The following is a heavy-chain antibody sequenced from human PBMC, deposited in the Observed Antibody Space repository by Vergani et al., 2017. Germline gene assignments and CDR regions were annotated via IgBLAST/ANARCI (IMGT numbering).Heavy chain of an antibody. CDR1: GFTFDDYA. Sequence: EVQLVESGGGLVQPGRSLRLSCAASGFTFDDYAMHWVRQAPGKGLEWVSGISGSGGSTYYADSVKGRFTISRDNSKNTLYLQMNSLRAEDTAVYYCAKDWSVYGDYELGWFDPWGQGTLVTVSS. D-gene: IGHD4-17*01. CDR3: AKDWSVYGDYELGWFDP. CDR2: ISGSGGST. J-gene: IGHJ5*02. V-gene: IGHV3-23*04.